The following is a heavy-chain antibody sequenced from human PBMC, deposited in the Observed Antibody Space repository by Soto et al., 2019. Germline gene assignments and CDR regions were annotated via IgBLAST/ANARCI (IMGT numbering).Heavy chain of an antibody. CDR3: TTDLNIVVVPATYGMDV. Sequence: PGGSLRLSCAASGFTFSNARMSWVRQAPGKGLEWVGRIKSKTDGGTTDYAAPVKGRFTISRDDSKNTLYLQMNSLKTEDTAVYYCTTDLNIVVVPATYGMDVWGQGTTVTVSS. CDR1: GFTFSNAR. D-gene: IGHD2-2*01. CDR2: IKSKTDGGTT. V-gene: IGHV3-15*01. J-gene: IGHJ6*02.